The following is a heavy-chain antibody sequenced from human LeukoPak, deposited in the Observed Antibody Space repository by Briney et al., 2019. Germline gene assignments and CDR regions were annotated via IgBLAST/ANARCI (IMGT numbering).Heavy chain of an antibody. CDR3: AKEAEGSYYYDSSGYYYHY. CDR1: GFTFSSYA. D-gene: IGHD3-22*01. Sequence: GGSLRLSCAASGFTFSSYAMSWVRQAPGKGLEWVSAISGSGGSTYYADSVKGRFTISRDNSKNTLYLQMNSLRAEDTAVYYCAKEAEGSYYYDSSGYYYHYWGQGTLVTVSS. V-gene: IGHV3-23*01. J-gene: IGHJ4*02. CDR2: ISGSGGST.